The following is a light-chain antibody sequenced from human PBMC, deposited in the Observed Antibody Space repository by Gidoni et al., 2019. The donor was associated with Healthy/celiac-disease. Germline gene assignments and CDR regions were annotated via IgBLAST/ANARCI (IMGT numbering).Light chain of an antibody. J-gene: IGLJ1*01. V-gene: IGLV2-11*01. CDR1: SSDVGGYNY. CDR3: CSYAGSYTYV. Sequence: QSALTQPRPVSGSPGQSVTISCTGTSSDVGGYNYVSWYQQHPGKAPNLMIYDVSKRPSGVPDRFSGSKSGNTASLPISGLQAEDEADYYCCSYAGSYTYVFGTGTKVTVL. CDR2: DVS.